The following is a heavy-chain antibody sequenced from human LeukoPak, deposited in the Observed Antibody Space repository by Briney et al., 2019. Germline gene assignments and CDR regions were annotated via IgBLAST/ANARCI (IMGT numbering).Heavy chain of an antibody. J-gene: IGHJ5*02. CDR2: ISAYNGNT. V-gene: IGHV1-18*01. CDR3: ARVAGYSSGWYVYNWFDP. D-gene: IGHD6-19*01. Sequence: ASVKVSCKASGYTFTSYGISWVRQAPGQGLEWMGWISAYNGNTNYAQKLQGRVTMTTDTSTSTAYMELRSLRSDDTAAYYCARVAGYSSGWYVYNWFDPWGQGTLVTVSS. CDR1: GYTFTSYG.